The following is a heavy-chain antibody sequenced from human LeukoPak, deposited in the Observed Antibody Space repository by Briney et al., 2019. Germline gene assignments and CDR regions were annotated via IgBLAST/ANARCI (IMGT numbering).Heavy chain of an antibody. CDR3: ARDGGRMDY. D-gene: IGHD3-16*01. V-gene: IGHV3-21*01. CDR1: GFTFSSYS. Sequence: GGSLRLSCAASGFTFSSYSMNWVRQAPGKGLEWVSIISSSSSYIYYTDSVKGRFTVSRDNAKNLLYLQMNSLRVEDTAVYYCARDGGRMDYWGQGALVTVSS. CDR2: ISSSSSYI. J-gene: IGHJ4*02.